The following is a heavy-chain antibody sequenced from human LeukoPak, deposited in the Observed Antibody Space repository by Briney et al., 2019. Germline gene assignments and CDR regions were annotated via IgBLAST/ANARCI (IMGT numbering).Heavy chain of an antibody. CDR1: GGSIGSGGYY. Sequence: PSETLSLTCTVSGGSIGSGGYYWSWIRQHPGKGPEWIGYIYYSGSTYYNPSLKSRVTISVDTSKNQFSLKLSSVTAADTAVYYCARESSSGYYYALDYWGQGTLVTVSS. CDR3: ARESSSGYYYALDY. CDR2: IYYSGST. J-gene: IGHJ4*02. D-gene: IGHD3-22*01. V-gene: IGHV4-31*03.